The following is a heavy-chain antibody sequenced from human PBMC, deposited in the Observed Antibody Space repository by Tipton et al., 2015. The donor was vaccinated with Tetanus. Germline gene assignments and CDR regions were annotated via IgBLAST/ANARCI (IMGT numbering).Heavy chain of an antibody. CDR2: IYHSGST. D-gene: IGHD3-16*01. V-gene: IGHV4-31*11. J-gene: IGHJ5*02. CDR1: GGSITSDNHY. Sequence: TLSLTCAVSGGSITSDNHYWSWIRQPPGKGLEWIGYIYHSGSTYYNASLKSRLDISLATSKNQFSLRLTSVTVADTAVYYCARVDDSGWGSPFAPWGQGVLVTVSS. CDR3: ARVDDSGWGSPFAP.